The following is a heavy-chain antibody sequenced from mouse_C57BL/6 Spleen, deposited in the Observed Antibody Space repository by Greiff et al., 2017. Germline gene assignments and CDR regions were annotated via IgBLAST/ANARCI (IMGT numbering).Heavy chain of an antibody. CDR1: GFSFKTYA. V-gene: IGHV10-1*01. CDR3: VRHAYGNYAMDD. CDR2: IRRKSSNYAT. J-gene: IGHJ4*01. Sequence: EVKLVESGGGLVRPKGSLKLSCTASGFSFKTYAMNWVRQAPGQGLEWVARIRRKSSNYATYYDFTVKDRFTISKAESECIIYLQMNNWKTEDAAMDDYVRHAYGNYAMDDWGQGTSVTVSS. D-gene: IGHD2-1*01.